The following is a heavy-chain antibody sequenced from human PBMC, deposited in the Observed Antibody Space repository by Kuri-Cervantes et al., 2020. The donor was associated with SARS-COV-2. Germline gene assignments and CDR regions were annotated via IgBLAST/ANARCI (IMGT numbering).Heavy chain of an antibody. CDR2: TYYRSKWYN. D-gene: IGHD6-13*01. Sequence: LRLSCAVSGDSVSSNSAAWNWIRQSPSRGLEWLGSTYYRSKWYNDYAVSVRSPITINPDTSKIQFSLQLNSVTPADTSVYYCARDRNLAGGMDVWGQGTTVTVSS. J-gene: IGHJ6*02. CDR3: ARDRNLAGGMDV. V-gene: IGHV6-1*01. CDR1: GDSVSSNSAA.